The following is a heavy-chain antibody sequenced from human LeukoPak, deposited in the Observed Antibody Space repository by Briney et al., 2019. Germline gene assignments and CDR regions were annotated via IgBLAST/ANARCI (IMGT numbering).Heavy chain of an antibody. CDR2: IYYSGST. CDR1: GGSISSGGYY. D-gene: IGHD3-16*01. Sequence: PSETLSLTCTVSGGSISSGGYYWSWIRQHPGKGLEWIGYIYYSGSTYYNPSLKSRVTISVDTSKNQFSLKLSSVTAAATAVYYCARAKGTGRGRSAPFDYWGQGTLVTVSS. V-gene: IGHV4-31*03. J-gene: IGHJ4*02. CDR3: ARAKGTGRGRSAPFDY.